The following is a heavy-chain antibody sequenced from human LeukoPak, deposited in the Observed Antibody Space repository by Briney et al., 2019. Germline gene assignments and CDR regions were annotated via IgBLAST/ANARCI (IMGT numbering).Heavy chain of an antibody. CDR2: IWYDGSNK. Sequence: PGRSLRLSCAASGFTFSSYGMHWVRQAPGKGLEWVAVIWYDGSNKYYADSVKGRFTISRDKSKNTLYLQMNSMRAEDTAVYYCAKDRTLSSSWVFDYWGQGTLVTVSS. CDR3: AKDRTLSSSWVFDY. D-gene: IGHD6-13*01. CDR1: GFTFSSYG. J-gene: IGHJ4*02. V-gene: IGHV3-33*03.